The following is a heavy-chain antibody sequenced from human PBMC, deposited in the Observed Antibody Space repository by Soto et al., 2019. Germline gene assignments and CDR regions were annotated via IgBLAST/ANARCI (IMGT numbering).Heavy chain of an antibody. CDR3: ARGALTYYYDTSAYFRENWFDP. V-gene: IGHV3-74*01. J-gene: IGHJ5*02. Sequence: GGSLRLSCAASGFTFSSYWMHWVRQAPGKGLVWVSRINGDGSSASYADSVKGRFTISRDNAKNTLYLHMNSLRAEDTAVYYCARGALTYYYDTSAYFRENWFDPWGQGT. D-gene: IGHD3-22*01. CDR2: INGDGSSA. CDR1: GFTFSSYW.